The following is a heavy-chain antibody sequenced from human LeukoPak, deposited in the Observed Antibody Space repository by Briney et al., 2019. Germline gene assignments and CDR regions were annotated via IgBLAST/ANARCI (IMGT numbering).Heavy chain of an antibody. Sequence: PSETLSLTCTVSGGSISSYYWSWIRQPPGKGLEWIGYIYYSGSTNYNPSLKSRVTMSVDTSKNQFSLKLSSVTAADTAVYYCARHLQYSYYYYMDVWGKGTTVTVSS. CDR1: GGSISSYY. V-gene: IGHV4-59*08. CDR2: IYYSGST. CDR3: ARHLQYSYYYYMDV. J-gene: IGHJ6*03. D-gene: IGHD4-11*01.